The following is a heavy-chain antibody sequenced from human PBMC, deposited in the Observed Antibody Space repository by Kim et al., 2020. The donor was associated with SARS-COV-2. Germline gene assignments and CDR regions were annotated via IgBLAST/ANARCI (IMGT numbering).Heavy chain of an antibody. V-gene: IGHV3-30*03. J-gene: IGHJ4*02. D-gene: IGHD6-13*01. Sequence: YYADSVKGRFTISRDNSKNTLYLEMNRLTAEDTAVDYCASRAIAAAPIEYWGQGTLVTVSS. CDR3: ASRAIAAAPIEY.